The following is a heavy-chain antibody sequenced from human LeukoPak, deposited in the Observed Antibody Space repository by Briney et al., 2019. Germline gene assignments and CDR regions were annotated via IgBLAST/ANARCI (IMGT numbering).Heavy chain of an antibody. V-gene: IGHV6-1*01. J-gene: IGHJ3*02. D-gene: IGHD3-22*01. CDR2: TYYRSKRYN. CDR3: ARVRHYYYDSSGYSRRGAFDI. CDR1: GDRVSTNSAA. Sequence: SQTLSLTCAISGDRVSTNSAAWNSIRQSPSRGLEWLGRTYYRSKRYNDYAVSVKSRITINPDTSKTQFSLQLNSVTPEGTAVYYCARVRHYYYDSSGYSRRGAFDIWGQGTMVTVSS.